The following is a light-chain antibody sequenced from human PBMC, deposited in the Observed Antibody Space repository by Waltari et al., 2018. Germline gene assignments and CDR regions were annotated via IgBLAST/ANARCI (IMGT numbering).Light chain of an antibody. CDR2: RIS. CDR1: SSVNTTY. J-gene: IGKJ1*01. Sequence: EIVLTKSPTSMAVSQGERVTISCTTSSSVNTTYLHWYQQKPGFPPRLLVYRISSLASGVPARFIGSGSGTSYTLTISCMEAEDAANYYCQQGNSIPWTFGQGTKVEIK. CDR3: QQGNSIPWT. V-gene: IGKV3D-7*01.